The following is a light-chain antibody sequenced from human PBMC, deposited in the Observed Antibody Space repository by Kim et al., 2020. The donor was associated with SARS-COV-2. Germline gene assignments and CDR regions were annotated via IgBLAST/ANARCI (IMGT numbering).Light chain of an antibody. J-gene: IGLJ1*01. V-gene: IGLV3-1*01. Sequence: SYELTQPPSVSVSPGQTASITCSGDKLGDKYACWYQQKPGQSPVLVLYQDRKRPSGIPERFSGSNSGNTATLTISGTPAMDEAAYYCQAGGSRTGFVFGT. CDR1: KLGDKY. CDR2: QDR. CDR3: QAGGSRTGFV.